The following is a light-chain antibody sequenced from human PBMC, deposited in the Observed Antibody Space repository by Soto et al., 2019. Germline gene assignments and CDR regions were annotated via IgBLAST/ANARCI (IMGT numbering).Light chain of an antibody. V-gene: IGLV2-14*01. J-gene: IGLJ2*01. CDR3: SSYRSSGALV. CDR2: EVS. CDR1: SSDVGDYDY. Sequence: QSAMTQPAYVSGSPGPSITISCTGTSSDVGDYDYVSWYQQHPGKAPKLMIYEVSNRPSGVSNRFSGSKSGNTASLTISGLRAEDEAEFYSSSYRSSGALVFGGGTKLTVL.